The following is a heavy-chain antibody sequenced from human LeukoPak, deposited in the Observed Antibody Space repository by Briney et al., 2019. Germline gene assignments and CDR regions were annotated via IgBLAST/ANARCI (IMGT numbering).Heavy chain of an antibody. CDR1: GGSITGCF. Sequence: SETLSLTCTVSGGSITGCFWTWIRQPPGKGLELIGFFYNRGNTNYNPSLTSRVTISLDTSSIQFSLKLNSVTAADTAMYYCARGTQGYRFDYWGQGTLVTVST. CDR3: ARGTQGYRFDY. J-gene: IGHJ4*02. D-gene: IGHD5-24*01. CDR2: FYNRGNT. V-gene: IGHV4-59*01.